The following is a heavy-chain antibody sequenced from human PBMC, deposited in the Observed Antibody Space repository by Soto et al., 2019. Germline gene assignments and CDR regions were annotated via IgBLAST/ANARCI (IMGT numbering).Heavy chain of an antibody. Sequence: EVQLVASGGGLVQPGGSLRLSCVASGFSLSDHYMDWVRQAPGKGLEWLGLIRNEPYGYTTNYAASVKGRFTISRDDSKNXLXXXXXXXXXXXXXXXXXXXXXXXXDXXPWGQGTLVT. V-gene: IGHV3-72*01. CDR3: XXXXXXXDXXP. CDR1: GFSLSDHY. J-gene: IGHJ4*02. D-gene: IGHD2-2*01. CDR2: IRNEPYGYTT.